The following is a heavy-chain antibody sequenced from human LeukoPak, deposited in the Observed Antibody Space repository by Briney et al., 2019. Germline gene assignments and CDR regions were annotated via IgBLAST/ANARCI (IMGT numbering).Heavy chain of an antibody. V-gene: IGHV4-39*01. Sequence: PSETLSLTCTVSGGSISSSSYYWGWIRQPPGNGLEWIATLYYSGITYYNPSLKSRVAISADTSKNQFSLKLNSVTAADTAVYYCARRTAAETIDYWGQGTLVTVSS. CDR1: GGSISSSSYY. J-gene: IGHJ4*02. D-gene: IGHD6-13*01. CDR3: ARRTAAETIDY. CDR2: LYYSGIT.